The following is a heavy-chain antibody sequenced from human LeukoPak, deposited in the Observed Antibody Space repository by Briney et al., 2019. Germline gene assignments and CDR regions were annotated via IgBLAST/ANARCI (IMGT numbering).Heavy chain of an antibody. CDR3: ARADYYYDSSGYYY. V-gene: IGHV1-2*02. Sequence: ASVKVSCKASGYTFTGYYMHWVRQAPGQGLEWMGWINPNSGGTNYAQKFQGRVTMTRDTSISTAYMELSRLRSDDTAVYYCARADYYYDSSGYYYWGQGTLVTVSS. J-gene: IGHJ4*02. D-gene: IGHD3-22*01. CDR1: GYTFTGYY. CDR2: INPNSGGT.